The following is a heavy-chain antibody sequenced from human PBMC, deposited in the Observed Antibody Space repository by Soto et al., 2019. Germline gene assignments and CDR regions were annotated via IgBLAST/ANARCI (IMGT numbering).Heavy chain of an antibody. CDR1: GDSVSTYW. V-gene: IGHV4-59*02. D-gene: IGHD3-10*01. CDR3: ARGPGASGTYHYYFDY. Sequence: SEPLCLTCTVSGDSVSTYWWSWIRQPPGKGLEWIAYIYNTWGTNYNPSLKSRVTISLDASKNQSSLQLSSVTAADTAVYYCARGPGASGTYHYYFDYWGPGTLVTVSS. CDR2: IYNTWGT. J-gene: IGHJ4*02.